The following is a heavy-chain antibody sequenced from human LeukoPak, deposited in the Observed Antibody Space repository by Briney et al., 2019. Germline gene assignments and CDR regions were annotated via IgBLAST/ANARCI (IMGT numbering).Heavy chain of an antibody. Sequence: SETLSLTCTVSGGSISSSSYYWGWIRQPPGKGLEWIGSIYYSGITYYNPSLKSRVTISVDTSKNQFSLKLSSVTAAGTAVYYCARDPSYYYDSSGKNDYWGQGTLVTVSS. CDR3: ARDPSYYYDSSGKNDY. CDR1: GGSISSSSYY. V-gene: IGHV4-39*07. D-gene: IGHD3-22*01. J-gene: IGHJ4*02. CDR2: IYYSGIT.